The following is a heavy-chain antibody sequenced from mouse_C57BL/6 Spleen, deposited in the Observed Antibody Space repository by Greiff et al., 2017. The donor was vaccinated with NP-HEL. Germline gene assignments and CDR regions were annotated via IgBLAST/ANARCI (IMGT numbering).Heavy chain of an antibody. V-gene: IGHV1-52*01. J-gene: IGHJ4*01. D-gene: IGHD2-3*01. CDR1: AYTFTSYW. Sequence: VQLQQPGAELVRPGSSVRLSCKASAYTFTSYWRHWGKQRPIQGLEWIGNIDPSDSETHYNQKFKDKATLTVDKSSSTAYMQLSSLTSEDSAVYYCARGDDPNLYYYAMDDWGQGTSVTVSS. CDR2: IDPSDSET. CDR3: ARGDDPNLYYYAMDD.